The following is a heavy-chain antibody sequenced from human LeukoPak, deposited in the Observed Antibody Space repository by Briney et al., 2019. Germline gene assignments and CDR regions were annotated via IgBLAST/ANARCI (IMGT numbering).Heavy chain of an antibody. CDR3: ARETPTVVRGGGGNYYYYYGMDV. CDR2: IYYSGST. D-gene: IGHD3-10*01. Sequence: SETLSLACTVSGGSISSGGYYWSWIRQHPGKGLEWIGYIYYSGSTYYNLSLKSRVTISVDTSKNQFSLKLSSVTAADTAVYYCARETPTVVRGGGGNYYYYYGMDVWGQGTTVTVSS. J-gene: IGHJ6*02. CDR1: GGSISSGGYY. V-gene: IGHV4-31*03.